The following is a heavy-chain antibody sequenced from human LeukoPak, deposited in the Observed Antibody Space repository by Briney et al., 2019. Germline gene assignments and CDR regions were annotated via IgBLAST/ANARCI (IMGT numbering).Heavy chain of an antibody. CDR1: GFTFSSYW. V-gene: IGHV3-7*01. CDR3: ARRSIREGGYSYGLREFDY. J-gene: IGHJ4*02. D-gene: IGHD5-18*01. CDR2: IKQDGSEK. Sequence: GGSLRLSCAASGFTFSSYWMSWVRQAPGKGLEWVANIKQDGSEKYYVDSVKGRFTISRDNAKNSLYLQMNSLRAEDTAVYYCARRSIREGGYSYGLREFDYWGQGTLVTVSS.